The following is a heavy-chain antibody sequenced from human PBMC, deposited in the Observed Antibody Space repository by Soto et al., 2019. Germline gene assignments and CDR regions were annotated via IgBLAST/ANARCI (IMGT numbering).Heavy chain of an antibody. CDR3: AKAPLYYYDSSGYYYSYGMDV. D-gene: IGHD3-22*01. Sequence: GGSLRLSCAASGFTFSSYAMSWVRQAPGKGLEWVSAISGSGGSTYYADSVKGRFTISRDNSKNTLYLQMNSLRAEDTAVYYCAKAPLYYYDSSGYYYSYGMDVWGQGTTVTVSS. CDR2: ISGSGGST. CDR1: GFTFSSYA. J-gene: IGHJ6*02. V-gene: IGHV3-23*01.